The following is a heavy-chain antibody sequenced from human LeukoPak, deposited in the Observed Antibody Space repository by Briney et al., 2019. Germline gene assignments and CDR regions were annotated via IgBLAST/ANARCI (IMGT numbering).Heavy chain of an antibody. V-gene: IGHV3-53*01. J-gene: IGHJ4*02. CDR2: IYSGGST. D-gene: IGHD3-22*01. CDR1: GFTVSSNY. CDR3: AREGDYYDSSGYLDD. Sequence: PGGSLRLSCAASGFTVSSNYMSWVRQAPGKGLEWVSVIYSGGSTYYADSVKGRFTISRDNSKNTLYLQMNSLRAEDTAVYYCAREGDYYDSSGYLDDWGQGTLVTVSS.